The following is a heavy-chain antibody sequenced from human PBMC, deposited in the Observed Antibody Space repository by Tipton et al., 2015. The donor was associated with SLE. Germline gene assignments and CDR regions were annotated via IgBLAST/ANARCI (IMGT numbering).Heavy chain of an antibody. J-gene: IGHJ3*02. CDR3: AEVGYDFWSGYTNAFDM. D-gene: IGHD3-3*01. CDR2: IYYSGST. Sequence: TLSLTCTVSGGPISSSSYYWGWIRQPPGKGLEWIGSIYYSGSTYYNPSLKSRVTISEDTSKNQFSLKLSSVTAADTAVYYCAEVGYDFWSGYTNAFDMWGQGTMVTVSS. V-gene: IGHV4-39*07. CDR1: GGPISSSSYY.